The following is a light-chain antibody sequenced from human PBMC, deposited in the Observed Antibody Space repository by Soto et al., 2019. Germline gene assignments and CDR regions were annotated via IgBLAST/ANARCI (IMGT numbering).Light chain of an antibody. Sequence: QSALTQPASVSGSPGQSITISCTGTSSDVGGYNYVSWYQHHPDKAPKLMIYEVSNRPSGVSIRFSGSKSGNTASLTISGLQAENEAYDDCSSYTTSSNWVFGRGTKQTV. CDR3: SSYTTSSNWV. V-gene: IGLV2-14*01. CDR1: SSDVGGYNY. J-gene: IGLJ3*02. CDR2: EVS.